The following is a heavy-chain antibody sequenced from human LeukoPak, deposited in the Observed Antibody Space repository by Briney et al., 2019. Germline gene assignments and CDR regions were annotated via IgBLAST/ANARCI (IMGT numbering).Heavy chain of an antibody. J-gene: IGHJ5*02. CDR2: INPDGSTT. CDR3: ARVLSGSWDWFDP. Sequence: QTGGSLRLSCAASGFTFGTYWMSWVRQAPGKGLEWVSRINPDGSTTTYADSVKGRFTISRDNAKNTVYLQMNSLRAEDTAVYYCARVLSGSWDWFDPWGQGTLVTVSS. D-gene: IGHD3-22*01. CDR1: GFTFGTYW. V-gene: IGHV3-74*01.